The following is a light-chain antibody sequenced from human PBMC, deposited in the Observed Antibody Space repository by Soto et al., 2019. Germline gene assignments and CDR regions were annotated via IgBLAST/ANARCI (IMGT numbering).Light chain of an antibody. J-gene: IGKJ4*01. CDR3: QHYGSSPGLT. Sequence: EIWLTQYPVSLCLSPGERATLSCRASQSVSSNLAWYQQKPGQAPRLLIYGASSRATGIPDRFSASGSGTDFTLTISRLESEDSAVYYCQHYGSSPGLTFGGGTKVDIK. V-gene: IGKV3-20*01. CDR2: GAS. CDR1: QSVSSN.